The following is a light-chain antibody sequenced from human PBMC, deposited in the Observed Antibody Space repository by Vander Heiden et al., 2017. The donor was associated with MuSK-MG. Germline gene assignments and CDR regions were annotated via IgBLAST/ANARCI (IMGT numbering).Light chain of an antibody. CDR3: CAYADNIYV. V-gene: IGLV2-11*01. J-gene: IGLJ1*01. Sequence: QSALTQPRSVSGSPGQAVAISCTGTSSDVGGYNCVSWYQQHPGNAPKLMIDDGSTRPAGVPDRFSGSKSGNTAALTIAGRQAEDEDYYDCCAYADNIYVFGTGTKVTVL. CDR1: SSDVGGYNC. CDR2: DGS.